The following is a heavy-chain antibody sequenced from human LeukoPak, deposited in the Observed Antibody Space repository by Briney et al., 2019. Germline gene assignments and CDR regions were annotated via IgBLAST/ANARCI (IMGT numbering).Heavy chain of an antibody. V-gene: IGHV1-18*01. CDR3: ARCSSTSSKGYYYYMDV. CDR1: GYTFSSDG. J-gene: IGHJ6*03. CDR2: IIPYNSNT. D-gene: IGHD2-2*01. Sequence: ASVTVSCKASGYTFSSDGISWVRQAPGQGLEWMGWIIPYNSNTNYAQKFQGRVSMTTDTSTSTAYMELSSLRSEDTAVYYCARCSSTSSKGYYYYMDVWGKGTTVTISS.